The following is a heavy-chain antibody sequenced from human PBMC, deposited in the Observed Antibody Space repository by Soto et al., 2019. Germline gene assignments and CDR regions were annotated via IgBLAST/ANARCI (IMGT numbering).Heavy chain of an antibody. CDR2: ISSSGNGT. D-gene: IGHD3-10*01. CDR3: AKRFFGSGSPPGAFDV. CDR1: GFTFSNYA. V-gene: IGHV3-23*01. Sequence: EVQLLESGGGLVQPGGSLRLSCAASGFTFSNYAMSWVRQAPGKGPEWVSFISSSGNGTYYADSVKGRFTISRDNSKNTLYVQMNNLRAEDTVMYYCAKRFFGSGSPPGAFDVWGQGTMVTVSS. J-gene: IGHJ3*01.